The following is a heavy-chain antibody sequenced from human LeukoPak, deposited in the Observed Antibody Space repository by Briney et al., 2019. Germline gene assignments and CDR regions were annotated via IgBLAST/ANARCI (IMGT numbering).Heavy chain of an antibody. J-gene: IGHJ4*02. Sequence: GGSLRLSCAASGFTVSNNYMCWVRQTPGKGLEWVSVIYSGGSTYYADSVKDRFTISRDTSKNTLYLQMNSLRAEDTALYYCARDPYGANYFDYWGQGTLVTVSS. CDR3: ARDPYGANYFDY. CDR2: IYSGGST. CDR1: GFTVSNNY. D-gene: IGHD4-17*01. V-gene: IGHV3-66*01.